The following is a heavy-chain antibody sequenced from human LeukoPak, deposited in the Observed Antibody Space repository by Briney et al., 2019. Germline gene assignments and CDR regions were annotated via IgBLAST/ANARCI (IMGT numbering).Heavy chain of an antibody. Sequence: ASVKVSCKASGGTFSSYAISWVRQAPGQGLEWMGGIIPIFGTANYAQRFQGRVTITADESTSTAYMELSSLRSEDTAVYYCARGREMATIDYWGQGTLVTVSS. CDR3: ARGREMATIDY. D-gene: IGHD5-24*01. V-gene: IGHV1-69*13. J-gene: IGHJ4*02. CDR2: IIPIFGTA. CDR1: GGTFSSYA.